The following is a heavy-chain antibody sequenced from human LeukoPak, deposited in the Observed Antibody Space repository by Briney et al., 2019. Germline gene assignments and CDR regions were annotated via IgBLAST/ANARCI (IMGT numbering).Heavy chain of an antibody. Sequence: PGGSLTLSCAASGLTFSSYGLSWLRQAPAKGLEWVSSCTGSGDTTHADSVRGRFTISRDNYKSTLYLQMNSLRVEDTAVYYCAKNVLGSASYSWYVDLWGRGTLVTVFS. CDR2: CTGSGDTT. V-gene: IGHV3-23*01. J-gene: IGHJ2*01. D-gene: IGHD1-26*01. CDR1: GLTFSSYG. CDR3: AKNVLGSASYSWYVDL.